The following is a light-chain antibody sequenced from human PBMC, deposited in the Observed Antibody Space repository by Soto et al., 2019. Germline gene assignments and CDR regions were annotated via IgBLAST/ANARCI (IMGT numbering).Light chain of an antibody. CDR2: DSS. Sequence: DIQMTQSPSSLSASVGDRVTITCQASQDINNYLNWFQQKPGKAPKLLIYDSSNLETGVPSRFSGSGSGTDFSLTISNLQSEDIATYHCQQYANSPPYTFGQGTKLEIK. V-gene: IGKV1-33*01. CDR3: QQYANSPPYT. J-gene: IGKJ2*01. CDR1: QDINNY.